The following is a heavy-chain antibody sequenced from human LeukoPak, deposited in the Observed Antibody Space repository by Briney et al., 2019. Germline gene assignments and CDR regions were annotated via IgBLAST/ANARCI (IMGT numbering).Heavy chain of an antibody. D-gene: IGHD3-10*01. Sequence: PSETLSLTCTVSGGSISSYYWSWIRQPPGKGLEWIGYIYYSGSTNYNPSLKSRVTISVDTSKNQFSLKLSSVTAADTAVYYCARGLTTVRGVVTYDYWGQGTLVTVPS. CDR3: ARGLTTVRGVVTYDY. CDR1: GGSISSYY. CDR2: IYYSGST. V-gene: IGHV4-59*08. J-gene: IGHJ4*02.